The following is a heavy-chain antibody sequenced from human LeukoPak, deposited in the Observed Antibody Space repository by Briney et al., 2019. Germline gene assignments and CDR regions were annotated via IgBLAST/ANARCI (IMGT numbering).Heavy chain of an antibody. V-gene: IGHV1-2*02. Sequence: GASVKVSCKASGYTFTDYYLHWVRQVPGQGLEWMGWINSNSGGTSYAQKFQGRVTMTRDTSISTAHMELNRLTSDDTAVYYCAREEDGIVVVVAATRSLNYWGQGTLVTVSS. D-gene: IGHD2-15*01. CDR3: AREEDGIVVVVAATRSLNY. J-gene: IGHJ4*02. CDR1: GYTFTDYY. CDR2: INSNSGGT.